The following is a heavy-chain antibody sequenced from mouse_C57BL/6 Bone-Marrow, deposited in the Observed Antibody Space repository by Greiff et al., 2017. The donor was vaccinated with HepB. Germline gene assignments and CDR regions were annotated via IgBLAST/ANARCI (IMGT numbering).Heavy chain of an antibody. V-gene: IGHV1-69*01. CDR3: ARKGGRQLRLVAWYFDY. CDR1: GYTFTSYW. CDR2: IDPSDSYT. D-gene: IGHD3-2*02. J-gene: IGHJ2*01. Sequence: VQLQQPGAELVMPGASVKLSCKASGYTFTSYWMHWVKQRPGQGLEWIGEIDPSDSYTNYNQKFKGKSTLTVDKSSSTAYMQLSSLTSEDSAVYYCARKGGRQLRLVAWYFDYWGQGTTLTVSS.